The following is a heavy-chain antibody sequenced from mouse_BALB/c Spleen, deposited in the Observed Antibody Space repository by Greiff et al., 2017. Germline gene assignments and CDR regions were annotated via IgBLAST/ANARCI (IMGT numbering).Heavy chain of an antibody. CDR1: GFTFSSYA. CDR2: ISSGGSYT. J-gene: IGHJ4*01. V-gene: IGHV5-9-4*01. Sequence: EVQLVESGGGLVKPGGSLKLSCAASGFTFSSYAMSWVRQSPEKRLEWVAEISSGGSYTYYPDTVTGRFTISRDNAKNTLYLEMSSLRSEDTAMYYFARGEKYGNYGYAMDYWGQGTSVTVSS. CDR3: ARGEKYGNYGYAMDY. D-gene: IGHD2-10*02.